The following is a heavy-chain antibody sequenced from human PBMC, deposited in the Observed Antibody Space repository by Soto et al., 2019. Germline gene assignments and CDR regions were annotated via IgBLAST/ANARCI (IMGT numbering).Heavy chain of an antibody. V-gene: IGHV5-51*01. J-gene: IGHJ4*02. D-gene: IGHD3-22*01. CDR1: GYSFTSYW. Sequence: GESLKISCTGSGYSFTSYWIGWVRQMPGKGLEWMGCICPGDSDIRYSPSFQGQVTISADKSLSTAYLQWSSLEASDTAMHYCARSSYYDNGGYYFYYFDHWGQGTQVTVSS. CDR3: ARSSYYDNGGYYFYYFDH. CDR2: ICPGDSDI.